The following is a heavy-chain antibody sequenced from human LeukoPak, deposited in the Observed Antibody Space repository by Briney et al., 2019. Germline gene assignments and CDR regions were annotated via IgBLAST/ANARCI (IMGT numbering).Heavy chain of an antibody. CDR3: ARGHEGWVGESYAFDI. J-gene: IGHJ3*02. CDR1: GYTFTSYD. CDR2: MNPNSGNT. Sequence: ASVKVSCKASGYTFTSYDINWVRQATGQGLEWMGWMNPNSGNTGYAQKFQGRVTMTRNTSISTAYMELSSLRSEDTAVYYCARGHEGWVGESYAFDIWGQGTMVTVSS. V-gene: IGHV1-8*01. D-gene: IGHD3-10*01.